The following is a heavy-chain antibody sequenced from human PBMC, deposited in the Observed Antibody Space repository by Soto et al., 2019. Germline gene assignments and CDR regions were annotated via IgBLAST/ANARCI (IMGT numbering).Heavy chain of an antibody. CDR3: AKVSRASRTLTPDFDH. D-gene: IGHD3-9*01. J-gene: IGHJ4*02. V-gene: IGHV3-30-3*01. Sequence: GGSLRLSCAASGFTFSDYAMHWVRQAPGKGLEWVAVMSYTGNTQYYGDSVKGRFTVSRDTSRNTLYMQMNSLRVEDTAVYYCAKVSRASRTLTPDFDHWGQGT. CDR2: MSYTGNTQ. CDR1: GFTFSDYA.